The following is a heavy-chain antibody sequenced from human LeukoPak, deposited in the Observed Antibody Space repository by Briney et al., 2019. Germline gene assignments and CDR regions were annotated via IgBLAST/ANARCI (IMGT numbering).Heavy chain of an antibody. Sequence: GGSLRLSCAAYGFTFSTYAMHWVRQAPGKGLEWVAVISYDGTTKYYADSVKGRFTISRDNSKNTLDLQMSSLSADDTAVYYYASDPGGGPKQYYDSTGYYFDYWGQGTLVTVSS. CDR2: ISYDGTTK. D-gene: IGHD3-22*01. CDR1: GFTFSTYA. V-gene: IGHV3-30-3*01. J-gene: IGHJ4*02. CDR3: ASDPGGGPKQYYDSTGYYFDY.